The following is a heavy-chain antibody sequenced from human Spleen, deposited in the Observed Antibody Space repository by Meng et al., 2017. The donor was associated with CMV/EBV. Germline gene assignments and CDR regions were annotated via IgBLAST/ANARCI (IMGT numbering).Heavy chain of an antibody. J-gene: IGHJ4*02. CDR1: SSSSRKC. CDR2: VHYRGST. D-gene: IGHD4-11*01. V-gene: IGHV4-4*02. Sequence: SSSSRKCWCMVRTPPGKGLAWIGEVHYRGSTNYSPSLTSRVTVSLDKSKNQYSLNLYSVTAADTAVYYCARSSLNYIKGTVYYFDYWGQGALVTVSS. CDR3: ARSSLNYIKGTVYYFDY.